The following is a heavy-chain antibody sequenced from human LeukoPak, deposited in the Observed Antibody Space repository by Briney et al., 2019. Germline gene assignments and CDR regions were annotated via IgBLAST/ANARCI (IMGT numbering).Heavy chain of an antibody. CDR3: ARLMCSSSCYYYYGMDV. D-gene: IGHD2-2*01. J-gene: IGHJ6*02. CDR2: IYYSGST. V-gene: IGHV4-59*01. CDR1: GGSISSYY. Sequence: KPSETLSLTCTVSGGSISSYYWSWIRQPPGKGLEWIGYIYYSGSTNYNPSLKSRVTISVDTSKNQFSLKLSSVTAADTAVYYCARLMCSSSCYYYYGMDVWGQGTTVTVSS.